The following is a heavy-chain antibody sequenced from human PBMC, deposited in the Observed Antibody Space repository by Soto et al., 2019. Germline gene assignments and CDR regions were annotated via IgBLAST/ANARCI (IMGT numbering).Heavy chain of an antibody. CDR2: ISGSGGST. CDR3: AKSSSSGPFDI. CDR1: GFAFSSYG. J-gene: IGHJ3*02. V-gene: IGHV3-23*01. D-gene: IGHD6-19*01. Sequence: GGSLRLSCAASGFAFSSYGMHWVRQAPGKGLEWVSAISGSGGSTYYADSVKGRFTISRDNSKNTLYLQMNSLRAEDTAVYYCAKSSSSGPFDIWGQGTMVTVSS.